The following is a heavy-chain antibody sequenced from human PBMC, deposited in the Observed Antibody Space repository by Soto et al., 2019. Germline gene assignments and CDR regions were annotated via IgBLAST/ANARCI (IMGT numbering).Heavy chain of an antibody. CDR1: GGSVSSGSYY. CDR3: ARDRENYVGYYGMDV. V-gene: IGHV4-61*01. CDR2: IYYSGST. Sequence: SETLSLTCTVSGGSVSSGSYYWSWIRQPPGKGLEWIGYIYYSGSTNYNPSLKSRVTISVDTSKNQFSLKLSSVTAADTAVYYCARDRENYVGYYGMDVWGQGTTVTVS. J-gene: IGHJ6*02. D-gene: IGHD1-7*01.